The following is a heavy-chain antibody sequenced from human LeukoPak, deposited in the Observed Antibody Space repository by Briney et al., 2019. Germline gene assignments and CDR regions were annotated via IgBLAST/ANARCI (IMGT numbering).Heavy chain of an antibody. J-gene: IGHJ3*02. CDR3: AKLALGQWLVDAFDI. D-gene: IGHD6-19*01. Sequence: GGSLRLSCAASGFTFSSYSMNWVRQAPGKGLEWGAVISYDGSNKYYADSVKGRFTISRDNSKNTLYLQMNSLRAEDTAVYYCAKLALGQWLVDAFDIWGQGTMVTVSS. CDR2: ISYDGSNK. V-gene: IGHV3-30*18. CDR1: GFTFSSYS.